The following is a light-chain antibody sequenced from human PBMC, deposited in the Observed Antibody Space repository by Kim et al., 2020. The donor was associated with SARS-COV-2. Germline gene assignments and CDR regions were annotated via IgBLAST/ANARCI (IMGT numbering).Light chain of an antibody. J-gene: IGKJ2*03. CDR2: EAF. CDR1: QSVGSSL. CDR3: QQYGSSPYS. V-gene: IGKV3-20*01. Sequence: LCTGTRATLSCRASQSVGSSLLAWYQQKPGQAPRLPIYEAFKRVAGIPDRFSGSGPGTDFTFTISRPEPEDFAMYYCQQYGSSPYSFGQGTKLEI.